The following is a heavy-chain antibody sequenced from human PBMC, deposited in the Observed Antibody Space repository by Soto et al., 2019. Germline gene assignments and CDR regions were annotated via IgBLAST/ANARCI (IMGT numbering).Heavy chain of an antibody. D-gene: IGHD6-13*01. CDR3: AICRAIAAAVSPPPFDP. CDR1: GYTFTSYY. J-gene: IGHJ5*02. V-gene: IGHV1-46*01. CDR2: INPSGGST. Sequence: GASVKVSCKASGYTFTSYYMHWVRQAPGQGLEWMGIINPSGGSTSYAQKFQGRVTMTRDTSTSTVYMELSSLRSEDTAVYYCAICRAIAAAVSPPPFDPWGQGTLVTVSS.